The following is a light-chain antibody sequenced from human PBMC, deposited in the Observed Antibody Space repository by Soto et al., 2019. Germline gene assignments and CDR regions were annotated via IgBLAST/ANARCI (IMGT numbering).Light chain of an antibody. V-gene: IGLV2-23*01. J-gene: IGLJ3*02. CDR1: SSDVGTYDL. CDR2: EAT. CDR3: CSSAGSNSWV. Sequence: QSVLTQPVSVSGSPGQSITISCTGSSSDVGTYDLVSWYQHHPGAAPKLMIYEATRRPSGISNRFSGSKSGNTASLTISGLQAEDEADYYCCSSAGSNSWVFGGGTKVTVL.